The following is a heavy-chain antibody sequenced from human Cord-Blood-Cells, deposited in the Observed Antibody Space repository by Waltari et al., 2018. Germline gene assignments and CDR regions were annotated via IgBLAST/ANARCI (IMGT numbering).Heavy chain of an antibody. V-gene: IGHV4-34*01. CDR1: GGSFSGYS. D-gene: IGHD2-8*02. J-gene: IGHJ5*02. CDR3: ARRVWVVYARLSFSWFDP. Sequence: QVQLQQWGAGLLKPSETLSLTCAVYGGSFSGYSWSWIRQPPGKGLEWIGEINHSGSNNYNPSLKSRVTISVHKSKDHVSLKPSAVTAADTGVYYCARRVWVVYARLSFSWFDPWGQGTLVTVSS. CDR2: INHSGSN.